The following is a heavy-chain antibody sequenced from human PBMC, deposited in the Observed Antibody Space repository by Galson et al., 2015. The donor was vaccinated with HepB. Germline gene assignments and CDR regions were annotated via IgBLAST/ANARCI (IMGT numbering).Heavy chain of an antibody. CDR2: FDPADYET. CDR1: GYTLTELP. CDR3: ASSRSYLPGWDLFDY. Sequence: SVKVSCKVSGYTLTELPMHWVRQAPGKGLEWMGGFDPADYETIYAQKFQGRVSMTEDISTDTAYMELSGLTSDDTAVYYCASSRSYLPGWDLFDYWGQGTLVTVSS. D-gene: IGHD1-26*01. V-gene: IGHV1-24*01. J-gene: IGHJ4*02.